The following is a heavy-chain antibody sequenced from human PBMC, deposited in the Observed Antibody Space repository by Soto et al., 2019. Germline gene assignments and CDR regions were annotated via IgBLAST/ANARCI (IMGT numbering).Heavy chain of an antibody. CDR1: GFTFSTYV. V-gene: IGHV3-23*01. J-gene: IGHJ4*02. CDR2: ISASGSNG. Sequence: PGGSLRLSCAASGFTFSTYVMAWVRQAPGRGLEWVSGISASGSNGFYIDSVKGRFIISRDNSKNTLYLQMNSLRVDDTALYFCAKGDSDYYFDSLGQGTLVTVSS. CDR3: AKGDSDYYFDS. D-gene: IGHD4-4*01.